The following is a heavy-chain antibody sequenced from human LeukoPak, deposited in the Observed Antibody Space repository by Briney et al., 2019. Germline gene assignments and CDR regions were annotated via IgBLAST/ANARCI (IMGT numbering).Heavy chain of an antibody. Sequence: SETLSLTCTVSGGSISNYYWSWIRQPPGKGLEWIAYIYYTGGRATYNPSLNSRGTMSVDTSKNQLSLKLTSVTAADTAVYYCARHGGYGSGVHPLDYWGQGILVTVSS. D-gene: IGHD3-10*01. J-gene: IGHJ4*02. CDR2: IYYTGGRA. CDR3: ARHGGYGSGVHPLDY. V-gene: IGHV4-59*08. CDR1: GGSISNYY.